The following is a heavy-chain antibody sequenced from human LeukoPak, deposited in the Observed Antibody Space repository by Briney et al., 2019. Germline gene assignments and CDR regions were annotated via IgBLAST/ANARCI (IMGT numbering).Heavy chain of an antibody. D-gene: IGHD5-18*01. CDR2: IYYSGRT. J-gene: IGHJ4*02. Sequence: SETLSLTCSVSGGSISSYYWSWIRQTPGKGLEWIGYIYYSGRTNYNPSLKSRVTISIDTSKNQFSLTLSSVTTADAAVYYCARGQKYRNGYTVTELGSGYFAYWGQGTLVTVSS. CDR1: GGSISSYY. CDR3: ARGQKYRNGYTVTELGSGYFAY. V-gene: IGHV4-59*01.